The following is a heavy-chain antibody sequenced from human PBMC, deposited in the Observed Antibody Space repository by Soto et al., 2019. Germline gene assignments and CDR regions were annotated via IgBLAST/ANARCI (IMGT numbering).Heavy chain of an antibody. CDR1: GFTFSSSA. J-gene: IGHJ4*02. CDR2: ISGSGGTT. Sequence: EVQLLESGGGLVQPGGSLRLSCAASGFTFSSSAMTWVRQAPGKGLEWVSGISGSGGTTYYADSVKGRFTISRDNSKNTLYLEMNSLRAEDTGVYYCAKDRSFEWPTASHYWGQGTVVTVSS. CDR3: AKDRSFEWPTASHY. V-gene: IGHV3-23*01. D-gene: IGHD3-3*01.